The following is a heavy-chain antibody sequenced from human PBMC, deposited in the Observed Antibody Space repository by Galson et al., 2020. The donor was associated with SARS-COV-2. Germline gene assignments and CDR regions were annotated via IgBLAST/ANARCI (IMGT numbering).Heavy chain of an antibody. V-gene: IGHV3-11*05. CDR3: ARDGYSYGTPYFDY. J-gene: IGHJ4*02. CDR1: GFSFSDYF. D-gene: IGHD5-18*01. CDR2: INSDSDYT. Sequence: GESLKISCAASGFSFSDYFMSWFRQAPGKGLEWVSCINSDSDYTRYGDSVKGRFTISRDNAKKSLYLQMSSLRAEDTAVYYCARDGYSYGTPYFDYWGQGTLVTVSS.